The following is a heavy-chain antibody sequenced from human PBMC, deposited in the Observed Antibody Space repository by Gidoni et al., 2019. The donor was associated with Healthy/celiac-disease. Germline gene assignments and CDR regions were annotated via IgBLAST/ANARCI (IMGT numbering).Heavy chain of an antibody. D-gene: IGHD3-3*01. V-gene: IGHV3-21*01. CDR1: RFTFSSYS. J-gene: IGHJ5*02. CDR2: ISSSSSYI. Sequence: EVQLVESGGGLVKPAWSLCLSCADARFTFSSYSMNWVRQAPGKGLEWVSSISSSSSYIYYADSVNGRFTISRDNAKNSLYLQMNSLRAEDTAVYYCASWIDFWSGFDPWGQGTLVTVSS. CDR3: ASWIDFWSGFDP.